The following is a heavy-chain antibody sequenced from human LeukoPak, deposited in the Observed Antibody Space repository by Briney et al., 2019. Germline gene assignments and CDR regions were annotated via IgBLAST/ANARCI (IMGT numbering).Heavy chain of an antibody. CDR3: ARGTGGIDY. Sequence: GGSLRLSCAASGFTFSSYAMHWVRQAPGKGLEWVAVISYDGSNKYYADSVKGRFTISRDNSKNTLYLQMNSLRAEDTAVHYCARGTGGIDYWGQGTLVTVSS. D-gene: IGHD3/OR15-3a*01. V-gene: IGHV3-30-3*01. CDR2: ISYDGSNK. J-gene: IGHJ4*02. CDR1: GFTFSSYA.